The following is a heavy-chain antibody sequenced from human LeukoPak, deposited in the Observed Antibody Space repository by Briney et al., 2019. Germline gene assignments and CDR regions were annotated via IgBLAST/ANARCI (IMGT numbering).Heavy chain of an antibody. CDR2: INHSGST. J-gene: IGHJ6*04. Sequence: SETLSLTCAVYGGSFSGYYWSWIHQPPGKGLEWIGEINHSGSTNYNPSLKSRVTISVDTSKNQFSLKLSSVTAADTAVFYCARRRSGGKGMDVWGKGTTVTVSS. CDR1: GGSFSGYY. D-gene: IGHD2-15*01. CDR3: ARRRSGGKGMDV. V-gene: IGHV4-34*01.